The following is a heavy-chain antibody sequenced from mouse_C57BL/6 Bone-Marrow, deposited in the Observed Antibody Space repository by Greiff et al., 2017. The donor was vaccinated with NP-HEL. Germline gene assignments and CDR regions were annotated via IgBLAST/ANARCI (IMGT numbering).Heavy chain of an antibody. CDR2: IYPGSGNT. CDR1: GYTFTDYY. V-gene: IGHV1-76*01. Sequence: QVQLQQSGAELVRPGASVKLSCKASGYTFTDYYINWVKQRPGQGLEWIARIYPGSGNTYYNEKFKGKATLTAEKSSSTAYMQLSSLTSEDSAVYFCARGDYYGSSYAGDYWGQGTTLTVSS. CDR3: ARGDYYGSSYAGDY. J-gene: IGHJ2*01. D-gene: IGHD1-1*01.